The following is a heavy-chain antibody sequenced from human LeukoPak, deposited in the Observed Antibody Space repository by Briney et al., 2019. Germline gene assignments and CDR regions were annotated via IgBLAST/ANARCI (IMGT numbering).Heavy chain of an antibody. Sequence: KPSETLSLTCTVSGGSISSYYWSWIRQPPGKGLEWIGYIYYSGSTNYNPSLKSRVTISVDTSKNQFSLKLSSVTAADTAVYYCARGRVRGYYGSGRFDPWGQGTLVTVSS. J-gene: IGHJ5*02. CDR2: IYYSGST. CDR3: ARGRVRGYYGSGRFDP. D-gene: IGHD3-10*01. CDR1: GGSISSYY. V-gene: IGHV4-59*12.